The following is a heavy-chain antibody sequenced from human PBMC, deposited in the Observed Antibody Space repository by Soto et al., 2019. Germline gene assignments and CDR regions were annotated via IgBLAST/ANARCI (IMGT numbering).Heavy chain of an antibody. D-gene: IGHD3-22*01. J-gene: IGHJ4*02. V-gene: IGHV3-21*01. Sequence: CSMNWVRQAPGKGLEWVSSISSSSYIYYADSVKGRFTISRDNAKNSLYLQMNSLRAEDTAVYYCARGLFYYDSSGYLGYWGQGTLVTVSS. CDR2: ISSSSYI. CDR3: ARGLFYYDSSGYLGY. CDR1: CS.